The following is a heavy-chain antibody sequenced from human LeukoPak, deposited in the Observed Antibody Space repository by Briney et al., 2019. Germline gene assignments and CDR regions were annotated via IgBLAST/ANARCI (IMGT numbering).Heavy chain of an antibody. V-gene: IGHV1-8*01. CDR1: GYTFTSYD. J-gene: IGHJ6*02. CDR2: MNPNSGNT. D-gene: IGHD3-10*01. Sequence: ASVTVSCKASGYTFTSYDINWVRQATGQGLEWMGWMNPNSGNTGYAQKFQGRVTMTRKTSISTAYMELSSLRSEDTAVYYCARGPPRYYYGSGSFYGMDVWGQGTTVTVSS. CDR3: ARGPPRYYYGSGSFYGMDV.